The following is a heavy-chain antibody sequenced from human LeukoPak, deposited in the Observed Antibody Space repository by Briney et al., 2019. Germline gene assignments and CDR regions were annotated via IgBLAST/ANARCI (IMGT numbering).Heavy chain of an antibody. V-gene: IGHV3-23*01. Sequence: PGGSLRLSCAASGFTFSSYAMSWVRQAPGKGLEWVSGISGSGGSTYYADSVKGRFTISRDNAKNSLYLQMNSLRAEDTAVYYCARPPPEAFDIWGQGTMVTVSS. CDR1: GFTFSSYA. J-gene: IGHJ3*02. CDR3: ARPPPEAFDI. CDR2: ISGSGGST.